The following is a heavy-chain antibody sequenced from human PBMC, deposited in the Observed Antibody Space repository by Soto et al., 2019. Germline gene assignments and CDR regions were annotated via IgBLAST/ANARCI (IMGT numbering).Heavy chain of an antibody. CDR2: IKSKTDGGTT. Sequence: GGSLRLSCAASGFTFNNAWMTWVRQAPGKGLEWVGRIKSKTDGGTTDYAAPVKGRFTISRDVSKNTLYLQMNSLRAEDTAVYYCARHNPGYYTMDVWGQGTTVTVSS. CDR1: GFTFNNAW. D-gene: IGHD1-20*01. CDR3: ARHNPGYYTMDV. V-gene: IGHV3-15*01. J-gene: IGHJ6*02.